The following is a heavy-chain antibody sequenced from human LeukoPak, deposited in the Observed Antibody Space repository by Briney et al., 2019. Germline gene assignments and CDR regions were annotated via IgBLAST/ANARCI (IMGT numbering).Heavy chain of an antibody. J-gene: IGHJ5*02. Sequence: PGGSLRLSCEASGFTFSNYAMSWVRQAPGKGLEWVSSISGSSDNTNYADSVNGRSTISRDNSKNTLYLQMNSLRVEDTAVYYCAKGGWLDDWGQGTLVTVSS. D-gene: IGHD2-15*01. CDR2: ISGSSDNT. V-gene: IGHV3-23*01. CDR1: GFTFSNYA. CDR3: AKGGWLDD.